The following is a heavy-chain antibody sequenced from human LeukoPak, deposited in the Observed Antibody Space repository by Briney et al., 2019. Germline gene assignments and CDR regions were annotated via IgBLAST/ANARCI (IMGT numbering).Heavy chain of an antibody. CDR1: GGSISSGTYY. V-gene: IGHV4-61*02. D-gene: IGHD2-15*01. J-gene: IGHJ4*02. CDR2: IYASGGT. CDR3: ARGRSCSGGSCYLHFDY. Sequence: SQTLSLTCTVSGGSISSGTYYWSWIRQPAGKGLEWIGRIYASGGTNYNPSLKSRVAISVDTSKNQFSLKLSSVTAADTAVYYCARGRSCSGGSCYLHFDYWGQGTLVTVSS.